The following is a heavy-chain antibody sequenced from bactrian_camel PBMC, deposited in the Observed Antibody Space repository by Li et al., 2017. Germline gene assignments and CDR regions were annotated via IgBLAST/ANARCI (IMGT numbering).Heavy chain of an antibody. V-gene: IGHV3S26*01. J-gene: IGHJ4*01. CDR2: IDSDGDT. CDR1: TTPTPGYC. D-gene: IGHD5*01. CDR3: SGAAWTLTYGAY. Sequence: HVQLVESGGGSVQPGGSLTLSCTISTTPTPGYCVGWFRQGPGQGREGIATIDSDGDTAYVESMKGRFTISVDNAKNTLYLELNSLKIEDTATYYCSGAAWTLTYGAYWGTGTQVTVS.